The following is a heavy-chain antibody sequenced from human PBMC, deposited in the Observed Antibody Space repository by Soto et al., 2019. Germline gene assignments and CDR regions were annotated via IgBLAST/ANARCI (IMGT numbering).Heavy chain of an antibody. V-gene: IGHV3-33*01. D-gene: IGHD1-26*01. CDR2: IWDDGNNN. Sequence: QVQLVESGGGVVQPGRSLRLSCAASGSTFSTSGMHWVRQAPGKGLEWVAVIWDDGNNNYYADSVKGRFTISRDNFKNTLYLQMNSLRVEDTAVYYCARVGSGSYGGFQHWGQGTLVTVSS. J-gene: IGHJ1*01. CDR3: ARVGSGSYGGFQH. CDR1: GSTFSTSG.